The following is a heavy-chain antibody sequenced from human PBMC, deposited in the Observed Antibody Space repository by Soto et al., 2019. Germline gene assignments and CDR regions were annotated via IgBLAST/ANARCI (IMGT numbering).Heavy chain of an antibody. CDR1: GFTFSSYA. V-gene: IGHV3-23*01. Sequence: GGSLRLSCAASGFTFSSYAMSWVRQAPGKGLEWVSAISGSCGSTYYADSVKGRFTISRDNSKSTLYLQMNSLRAEDTAVYYCAKPRGTYDSSGYYYFQHWGQGTLVTVSS. CDR3: AKPRGTYDSSGYYYFQH. CDR2: ISGSCGST. J-gene: IGHJ1*01. D-gene: IGHD3-22*01.